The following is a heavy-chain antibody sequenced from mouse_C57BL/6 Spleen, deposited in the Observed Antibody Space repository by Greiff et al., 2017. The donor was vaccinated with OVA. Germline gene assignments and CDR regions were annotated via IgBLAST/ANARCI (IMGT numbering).Heavy chain of an antibody. V-gene: IGHV1-53*01. CDR1: GYTFTSYW. CDR2: INPSNGGT. Sequence: QVQLKESGTELVKPGASVKLSCKASGYTFTSYWMHWVKQRPGQGLEWIGNINPSNGGTNYNEKFKSKATLTVDKSSSTAYMQLSSLTSEDSAVYYCARSLIYYGADYAMDYWGQGTSVTVSS. CDR3: ARSLIYYGADYAMDY. D-gene: IGHD2-13*01. J-gene: IGHJ4*01.